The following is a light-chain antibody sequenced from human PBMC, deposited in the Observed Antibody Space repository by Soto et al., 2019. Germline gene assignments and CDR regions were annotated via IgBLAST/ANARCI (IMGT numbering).Light chain of an antibody. Sequence: DIPMTQSPSTLSASVGDRVTITCRASQSISSWLAWYQQKPGKAPKLLIYDASSLESGVPSRFSGSGSGTEFTLTISSLQPDDFATYYCQQYSSLGTFGQGTKVEIK. J-gene: IGKJ1*01. V-gene: IGKV1-5*01. CDR2: DAS. CDR1: QSISSW. CDR3: QQYSSLGT.